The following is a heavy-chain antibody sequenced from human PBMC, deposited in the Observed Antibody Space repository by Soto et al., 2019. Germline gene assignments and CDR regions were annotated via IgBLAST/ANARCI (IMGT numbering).Heavy chain of an antibody. CDR3: ARDRTLGRSFFDY. V-gene: IGHV1-69*13. CDR2: IIPIFGTA. CDR1: GYTFTSYG. J-gene: IGHJ4*02. Sequence: SVKVSCKASGYTFTSYGISWVRQAPGQGLEWMGGIIPIFGTANYAQRFQGRVTITADESTSTAYMELSSLRSEDTAVYYCARDRTLGRSFFDYWGQGTLVTVSS.